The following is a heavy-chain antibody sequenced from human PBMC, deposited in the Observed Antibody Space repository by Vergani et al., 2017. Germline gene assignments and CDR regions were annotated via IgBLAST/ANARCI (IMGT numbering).Heavy chain of an antibody. CDR3: ARGRITIFGVVIIPRNWFDP. Sequence: QVQLQQWGAGLLKPSETLSLTCAVYGGSFSGYYWSWIRKPPGKGLEWIGEINHSGSTNYNPSLKSRVTISVDPSKNQFSLKLSSVTAADTAVYYCARGRITIFGVVIIPRNWFDPWGQGTLVTVSS. V-gene: IGHV4-34*01. CDR2: INHSGST. J-gene: IGHJ5*02. D-gene: IGHD3-3*01. CDR1: GGSFSGYY.